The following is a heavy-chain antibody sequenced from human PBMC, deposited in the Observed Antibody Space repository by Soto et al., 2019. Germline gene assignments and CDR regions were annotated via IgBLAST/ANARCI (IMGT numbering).Heavy chain of an antibody. CDR2: IYYSGST. J-gene: IGHJ3*02. D-gene: IGHD4-17*01. V-gene: IGHV4-31*03. CDR1: GGSISSGGYY. CDR3: AREHDPTTVTTSAFDI. Sequence: QVQLQESGPGLVKPSQTLSLTCTVSGGSISSGGYYWSWIRQHPGKGLEWIGYIYYSGSTYYNPSLKSRVTISVDTSKNQFSLKLSSVTAADTAVYYCAREHDPTTVTTSAFDIWGQGTMVTVSS.